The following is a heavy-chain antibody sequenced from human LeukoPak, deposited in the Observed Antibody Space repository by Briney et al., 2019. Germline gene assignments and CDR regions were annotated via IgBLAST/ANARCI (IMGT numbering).Heavy chain of an antibody. Sequence: SKTLSLTCTVSGGSISSYYWSWIRQPPGKGLEWIGYIYYSGSTNYNPSLKSRVTISVDTSKNQFSLKLSSVTAADTAVYYCARWGAVVGATAVFDYWGQGTLVTVSS. V-gene: IGHV4-59*08. CDR2: IYYSGST. CDR3: ARWGAVVGATAVFDY. D-gene: IGHD1-26*01. CDR1: GGSISSYY. J-gene: IGHJ4*02.